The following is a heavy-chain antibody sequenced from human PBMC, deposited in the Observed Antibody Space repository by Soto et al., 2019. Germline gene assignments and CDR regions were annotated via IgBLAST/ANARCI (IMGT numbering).Heavy chain of an antibody. CDR3: ATQEVGGSYVYTFDP. V-gene: IGHV4-39*01. CDR2: IYYSGST. D-gene: IGHD1-26*01. J-gene: IGHJ5*02. CDR1: GCSISSNKYY. Sequence: SETLSLTCTVSGCSISSNKYYWGWIRQPPGKGLEWIGSIYYSGSTYYNPSLKSRVTISVDTSKNQFSLKLSSVTAADTAVYYCATQEVGGSYVYTFDPWGQGTLVTVSS.